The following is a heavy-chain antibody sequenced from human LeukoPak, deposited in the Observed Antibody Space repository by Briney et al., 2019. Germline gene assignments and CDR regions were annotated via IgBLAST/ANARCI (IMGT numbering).Heavy chain of an antibody. J-gene: IGHJ6*04. V-gene: IGHV1-2*04. Sequence: ASVKISCKASGYTCTGYYMHWVRQAPGQGLEGMGWINPHSGGANYAQKFQDWVTMTRDTSISTAYMELSRLRYDDTAVYYCARAYCSGGSCYGNYYYYGMDVWGKGTTVTVSS. D-gene: IGHD2-15*01. CDR3: ARAYCSGGSCYGNYYYYGMDV. CDR2: INPHSGGA. CDR1: GYTCTGYY.